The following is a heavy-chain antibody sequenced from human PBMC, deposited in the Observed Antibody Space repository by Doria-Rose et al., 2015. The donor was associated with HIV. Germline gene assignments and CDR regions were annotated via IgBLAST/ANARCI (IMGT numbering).Heavy chain of an antibody. Sequence: ESGPVLVKPTETLTLTCTVSGVSLSSPGMGVSWIRQHPGKALEWLANLSSDDERSYKPSLISRLTISRGTSKSQVVLTMTDRDPVDTATYYCARIKSSRWYHKYYFDFWGQGTLVIVSA. CDR3: ARIKSSRWYHKYYFDF. CDR2: LSSDDER. V-gene: IGHV2-26*01. D-gene: IGHD6-13*01. J-gene: IGHJ4*02. CDR1: GVSLSSPGMG.